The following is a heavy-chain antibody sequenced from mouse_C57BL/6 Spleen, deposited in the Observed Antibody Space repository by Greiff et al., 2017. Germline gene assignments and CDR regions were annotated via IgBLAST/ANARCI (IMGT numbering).Heavy chain of an antibody. Sequence: QVQLKQPGAELVRPGSSVKLSCKASGYTFTSYWMHWVKQRPIQGLEWIGNIDPSDSETHYNQKFKGKATLTVDKSSSTAYMQLSSLTSEDSAVYYCAISHYYGSSYVPSYYAMDYWGQGTSVTVSS. CDR2: IDPSDSET. V-gene: IGHV1-52*01. D-gene: IGHD1-1*01. J-gene: IGHJ4*01. CDR3: AISHYYGSSYVPSYYAMDY. CDR1: GYTFTSYW.